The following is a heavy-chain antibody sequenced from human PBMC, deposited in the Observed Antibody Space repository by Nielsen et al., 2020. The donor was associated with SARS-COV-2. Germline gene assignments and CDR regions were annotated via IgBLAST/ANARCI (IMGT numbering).Heavy chain of an antibody. CDR1: GGSISSGGYY. CDR2: IYYSGST. V-gene: IGHV4-31*03. Sequence: LRLSCTVSGGSISSGGYYWSWIRQHPGKGLEWIGYIYYSGSTYYNPSLKSRVTISVDTSKNQFSLKLSSVTAADTAVYYCARGGPSWGLRYCSGGSCYVPFGYWGQGTLVTVSS. D-gene: IGHD2-15*01. CDR3: ARGGPSWGLRYCSGGSCYVPFGY. J-gene: IGHJ4*02.